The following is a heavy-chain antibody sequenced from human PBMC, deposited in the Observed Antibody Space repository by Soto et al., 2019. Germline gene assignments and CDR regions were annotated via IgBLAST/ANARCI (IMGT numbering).Heavy chain of an antibody. CDR3: SRSLDS. Sequence: SCAASGFTFSTYWMDWVRQTPGKGLEWVANINQDGSEKNYVDSVKGRFTIYRDNAKNSLYLQMSSLTAEDSALYYCSRSLDSWGQGTLVTVPS. CDR2: INQDGSEK. CDR1: GFTFSTYW. V-gene: IGHV3-7*01. J-gene: IGHJ4*02.